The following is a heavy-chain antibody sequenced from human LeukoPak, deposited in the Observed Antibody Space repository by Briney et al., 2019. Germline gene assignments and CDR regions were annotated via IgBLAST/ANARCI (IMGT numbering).Heavy chain of an antibody. D-gene: IGHD6-19*01. CDR1: GFTFTTYA. J-gene: IGHJ4*02. V-gene: IGHV1-3*01. CDR3: ARNVPGKTDFDY. CDR2: INAGNGDT. Sequence: ASVKVSCKASGFTFTTYAMHWVRQAPGQRLEWMGWINAGNGDTKYSQNFQGRVTITSDTSASTAYIELSSLRSEDTAVYYCARNVPGKTDFDYWGQGTLVTVSS.